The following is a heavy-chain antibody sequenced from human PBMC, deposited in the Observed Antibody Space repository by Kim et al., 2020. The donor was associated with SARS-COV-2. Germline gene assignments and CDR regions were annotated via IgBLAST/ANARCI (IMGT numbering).Heavy chain of an antibody. Sequence: SETLSLTCSVSGGSVTSGNHYWTWIRQPAGKRLEWIGRIYTRGNIKYNPSLESRVTISLDTSTNQFSLRLNSVTAAETATYYCGRDRGADSFDSWGQGTLVTVSS. J-gene: IGHJ4*02. D-gene: IGHD6-13*01. CDR2: IYTRGNI. CDR1: GGSVTSGNHY. CDR3: GRDRGADSFDS. V-gene: IGHV4-61*02.